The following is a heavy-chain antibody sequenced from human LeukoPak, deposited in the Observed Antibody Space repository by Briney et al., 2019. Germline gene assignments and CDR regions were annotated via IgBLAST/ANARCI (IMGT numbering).Heavy chain of an antibody. J-gene: IGHJ6*02. V-gene: IGHV3-48*03. Sequence: PGGSLRLSCAASGFTFSSFEMNWVRQAPGKGLEWVSYISSSGSTIYHADVKGRFTLSRDNAMNSLYQQMNSLRAEDTAVYYCARDNYGSGTGMDVWGQGTTVTVSS. D-gene: IGHD3-10*01. CDR2: ISSSGSTI. CDR1: GFTFSSFE. CDR3: ARDNYGSGTGMDV.